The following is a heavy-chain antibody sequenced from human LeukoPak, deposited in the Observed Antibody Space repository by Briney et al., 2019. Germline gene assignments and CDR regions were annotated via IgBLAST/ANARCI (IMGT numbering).Heavy chain of an antibody. CDR2: MNPNSGNT. V-gene: IGHV1-8*01. CDR3: ARGRSYYYGSGSYRGWFDP. D-gene: IGHD3-10*01. J-gene: IGHJ5*02. CDR1: GYTFTSYD. Sequence: ASVKVSCKASGYTFTSYDINWVRQATGQGLEWMGWMNPNSGNTGYAQKFQGRVTMTRNTSISTAYMELSSLRSEDTAVYYCARGRSYYYGSGSYRGWFDPWGQGTLVTVSP.